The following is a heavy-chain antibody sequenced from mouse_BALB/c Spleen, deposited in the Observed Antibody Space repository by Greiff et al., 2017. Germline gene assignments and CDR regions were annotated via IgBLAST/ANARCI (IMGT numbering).Heavy chain of an antibody. Sequence: EGQLQQSGAELVKPGASVKLSCTASGFNIKDTYMHWVKQRPEQGLEWIGRIDPANGNTKYDPKFQGKATITADTSSNTAYLQLSSLTSEDTAVYYCARSHYGNWPAYWGQGTLVTVSA. CDR3: ARSHYGNWPAY. J-gene: IGHJ3*01. V-gene: IGHV14-3*02. CDR2: IDPANGNT. D-gene: IGHD2-1*01. CDR1: GFNIKDTY.